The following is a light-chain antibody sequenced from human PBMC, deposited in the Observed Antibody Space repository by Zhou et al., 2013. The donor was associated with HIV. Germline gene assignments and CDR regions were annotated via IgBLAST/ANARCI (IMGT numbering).Light chain of an antibody. Sequence: DIQLTQSPSFLSASVGDRVTITCRASQGISSYLAWYQQKPGKAPKLLIYAASTLQSGVPSRFSGSGSGTEFTLTISSLQPEDFATYYRQQLNSYHWTFGQGTKVEIK. CDR3: QQLNSYHWT. CDR2: AAS. J-gene: IGKJ1*01. V-gene: IGKV1-9*01. CDR1: QGISSY.